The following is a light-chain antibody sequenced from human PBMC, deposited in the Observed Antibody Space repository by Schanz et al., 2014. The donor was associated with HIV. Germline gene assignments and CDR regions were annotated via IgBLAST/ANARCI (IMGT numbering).Light chain of an antibody. V-gene: IGLV1-47*01. CDR2: GNN. Sequence: QSVLTQPPSASGTPGQRVTISCSGRSSNIGSDFVYWYQSSQERAPNSSLIYGNNQRPSGVPGRFSGSKSGTSASLVISGLQSEDEADYYCSSYAGSNNWVFGGGTKLTVL. J-gene: IGLJ3*02. CDR1: SSNIGSDF. CDR3: SSYAGSNNWV.